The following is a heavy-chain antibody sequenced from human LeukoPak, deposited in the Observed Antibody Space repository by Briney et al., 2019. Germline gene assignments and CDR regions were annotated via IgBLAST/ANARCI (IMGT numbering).Heavy chain of an antibody. CDR3: ARVRGYSYGAHCDY. Sequence: PGGSLRLSRAASGFTFSSYGMHWVRQVPGKGLEWVAVIWYDGSNKYYADSVKGRFTISRDNSKNTVYLQMNSLRTEDTAAYYCARVRGYSYGAHCDYWGQGTLVTVSS. CDR2: IWYDGSNK. V-gene: IGHV3-33*01. CDR1: GFTFSSYG. D-gene: IGHD5-18*01. J-gene: IGHJ4*02.